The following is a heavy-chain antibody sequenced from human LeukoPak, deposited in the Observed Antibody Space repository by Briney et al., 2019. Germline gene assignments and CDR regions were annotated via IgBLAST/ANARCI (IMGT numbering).Heavy chain of an antibody. Sequence: SETLSLTCAVYGGSFSGYYWSWIRQPPGKGLEWIGEINHSGSTNYNPSLKSRVTISVDTSKNQFSLKLSSVTAADTAVYYCARGRTTLGYGSSTSCPSFDYWGQGTLVTVSS. J-gene: IGHJ4*02. D-gene: IGHD2-2*01. CDR3: ARGRTTLGYGSSTSCPSFDY. CDR1: GGSFSGYY. CDR2: INHSGST. V-gene: IGHV4-34*01.